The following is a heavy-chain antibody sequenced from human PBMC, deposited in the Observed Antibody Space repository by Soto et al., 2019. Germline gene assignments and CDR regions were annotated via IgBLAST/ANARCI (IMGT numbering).Heavy chain of an antibody. CDR1: GGTFSSYA. J-gene: IGHJ5*02. D-gene: IGHD1-26*01. CDR2: IIPIFGTA. CDR3: ARGGKSGSCYWGAWFDP. V-gene: IGHV1-69*12. Sequence: QVQLVQSGAEVKKPGSSVKVSCKASGGTFSSYAISWVRQAPGQGLEWMVGIIPIFGTANYAQKFQGRVTSTADDTTSTAYMERSSRSSEDTAVYYWARGGKSGSCYWGAWFDPWGQGTLVTVSS.